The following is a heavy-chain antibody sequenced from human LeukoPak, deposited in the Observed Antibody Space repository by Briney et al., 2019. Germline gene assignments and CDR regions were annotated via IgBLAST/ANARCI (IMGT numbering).Heavy chain of an antibody. D-gene: IGHD6-13*01. V-gene: IGHV4-59*01. CDR3: ARYAAAGGPNWFDP. CDR2: IHYTGST. CDR1: GGSISGYY. Sequence: SETLSLTCSVSGGSISGYYWSCLRQPPGKGLEWIGWIHYTGSTHYNPSLKSRLTISVATSKNQFSLKVSSVTAADTAVYYCARYAAAGGPNWFDPWGQGTLVTVSS. J-gene: IGHJ5*02.